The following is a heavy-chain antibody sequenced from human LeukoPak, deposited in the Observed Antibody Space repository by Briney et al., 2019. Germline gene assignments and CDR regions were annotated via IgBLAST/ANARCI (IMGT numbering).Heavy chain of an antibody. Sequence: GGSLRLSCAASGFTFDDYGMSWVRQAPGKGLEWVSAISGSGGSTYYADSVKGRFTISRDNSKNTLYLQMNSLRAEDTAVYYCAKCGLRYFDEYDYWGQGTLVTVSS. J-gene: IGHJ4*02. CDR3: AKCGLRYFDEYDY. D-gene: IGHD3-9*01. CDR1: GFTFDDYG. CDR2: ISGSGGST. V-gene: IGHV3-23*01.